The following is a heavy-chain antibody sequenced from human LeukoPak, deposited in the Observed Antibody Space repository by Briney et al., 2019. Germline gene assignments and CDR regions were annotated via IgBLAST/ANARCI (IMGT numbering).Heavy chain of an antibody. J-gene: IGHJ4*02. V-gene: IGHV4-59*08. CDR2: IYYSGST. CDR1: GGSISSYY. CDR3: ATQQAEPELLWFEENGPKHFDY. Sequence: SETLSLTCTVSGGSISSYYWRWLRQPPRKGLEGIGYIYYSGSTNYKHSLKSGVTISIHTSKNQSSLKLSYLTAADTAEYYFATQQAEPELLWFEENGPKHFDYWGQRALGTVSS. D-gene: IGHD3-10*01.